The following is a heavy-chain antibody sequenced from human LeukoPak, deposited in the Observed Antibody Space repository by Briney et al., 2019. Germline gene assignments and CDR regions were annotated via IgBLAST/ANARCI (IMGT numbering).Heavy chain of an antibody. Sequence: ASVKVSCKASGYTFTTYGISWVRQAPGQGLEWMGWISAYNGNTNYAQNLPGRVTTTTDTSTSTAYMELRSLRSDDTAVYYCARDPSYDSSGYPNWFDPWGQGTLVTVSS. CDR1: GYTFTTYG. J-gene: IGHJ5*02. CDR3: ARDPSYDSSGYPNWFDP. D-gene: IGHD3-22*01. CDR2: ISAYNGNT. V-gene: IGHV1-18*01.